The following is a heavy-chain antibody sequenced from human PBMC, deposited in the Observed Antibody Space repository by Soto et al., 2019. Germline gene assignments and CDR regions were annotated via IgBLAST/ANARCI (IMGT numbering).Heavy chain of an antibody. CDR2: IYYSGST. CDR3: VRVDLRFYYALDV. V-gene: IGHV4-30-4*01. J-gene: IGHJ6*02. D-gene: IGHD3-3*01. CDR1: GGTISNGDYS. Sequence: QVQLEESGPGLLEPSQTLSLTCNVFGGTISNGDYSWTWIRQPPGKGLEWIGYIYYSGSTNYSPSLRSRVTMSVDRSKNLFSLELRSVTAADTAVYYSVRVDLRFYYALDVWGQGTTVIVSS.